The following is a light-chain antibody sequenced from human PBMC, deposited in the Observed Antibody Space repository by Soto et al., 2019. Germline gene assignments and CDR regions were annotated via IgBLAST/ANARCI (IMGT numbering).Light chain of an antibody. J-gene: IGLJ1*01. V-gene: IGLV2-11*01. CDR2: DVS. Sequence: QSALNKPRSVSGSPGESVTISCTGTSSDVGGYNYVSWYQQHPGKAPKLMIYDVSKRPSGVPDRFSGSKSGNTASLTISGLQAEDEADYYCCSYAGSYTFVFGTGTKVTVL. CDR3: CSYAGSYTFV. CDR1: SSDVGGYNY.